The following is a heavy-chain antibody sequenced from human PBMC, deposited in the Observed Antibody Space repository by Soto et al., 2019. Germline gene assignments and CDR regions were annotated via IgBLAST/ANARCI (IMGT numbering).Heavy chain of an antibody. CDR3: ARDYGATLYYDFWNHGMDV. D-gene: IGHD3-3*01. CDR2: ISYDGSNK. J-gene: IGHJ6*02. V-gene: IGHV3-30-3*01. CDR1: GFTFSSYA. Sequence: QVQLVEPGGGVVQPGRSLRLSCAASGFTFSSYAMHWVRQAPGKGLEWVAVISYDGSNKYYADSVKGRFTISRDNSKNTMYLQMNSLRAEDTAVYYCARDYGATLYYDFWNHGMDVWGQGTTVTVSS.